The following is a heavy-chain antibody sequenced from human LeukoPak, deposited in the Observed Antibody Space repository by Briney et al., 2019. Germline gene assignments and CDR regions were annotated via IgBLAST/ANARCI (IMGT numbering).Heavy chain of an antibody. Sequence: GEALKISFNGSGYRFTSYWIGWVRQIPGKGLEWMGIIYPGDSDTRYSPSFQSQVTISADKSISTAYLQWSSLKASDTAMYYCARQGSGSYLDYWGQGTLVTVSS. CDR2: IYPGDSDT. D-gene: IGHD1-26*01. V-gene: IGHV5-51*01. CDR3: ARQGSGSYLDY. J-gene: IGHJ4*02. CDR1: GYRFTSYW.